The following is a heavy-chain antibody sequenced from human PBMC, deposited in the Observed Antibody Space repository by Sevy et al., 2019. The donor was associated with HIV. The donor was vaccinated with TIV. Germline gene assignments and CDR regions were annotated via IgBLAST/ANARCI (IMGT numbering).Heavy chain of an antibody. V-gene: IGHV3-33*01. J-gene: IGHJ3*02. CDR3: AREAYGGNSGSAFDI. Sequence: GGSLRLSCAASGFTFSSYGMHWVRQAPGKGLEWVAVIWYDGSNKYYADSVKGRFTISRDNSKNTLYLQMNSLRAEDPAVYYCAREAYGGNSGSAFDIWGQGTMVTVSS. CDR2: IWYDGSNK. CDR1: GFTFSSYG. D-gene: IGHD4-17*01.